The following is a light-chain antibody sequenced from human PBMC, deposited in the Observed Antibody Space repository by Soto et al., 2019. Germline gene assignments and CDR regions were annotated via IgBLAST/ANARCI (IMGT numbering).Light chain of an antibody. J-gene: IGLJ2*01. V-gene: IGLV2-8*01. CDR1: SSNVGGYNY. CDR2: EVS. CDR3: SSFAGNNSLV. Sequence: QSALTQPPSASGSPGQSVTISCTGTSSNVGGYNYVSWYQQHPGKAPKLMISEVSNRPSGVPDRFSGSKSGNAASLTVSGLQEDDEADYYCSSFAGNNSLVFGGGTKLTVL.